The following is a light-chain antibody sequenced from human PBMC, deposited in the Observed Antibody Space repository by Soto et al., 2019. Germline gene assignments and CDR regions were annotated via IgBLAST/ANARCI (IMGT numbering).Light chain of an antibody. Sequence: DIVMTQSPVSLPVTPGEPACISCISXEILLHSNGYNYLDWYLQKPGKAPKLLIYAASTLQSGVPSRFSGSGSGTDFTLTISSLHSEDFAVYYCQQYNKWPITFGQGTRLENK. CDR1: EILLHSNGYNY. V-gene: IGKV2-28*01. CDR3: QQYNKWPIT. J-gene: IGKJ5*01. CDR2: AAS.